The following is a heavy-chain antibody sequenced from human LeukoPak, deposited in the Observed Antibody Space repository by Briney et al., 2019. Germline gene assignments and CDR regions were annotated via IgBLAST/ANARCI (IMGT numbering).Heavy chain of an antibody. CDR1: GFTFSSYW. CDR2: INGDGR. D-gene: IGHD3-9*01. Sequence: GGSLRLSCVASGFTFSSYWMHWVRQDPRKGLVWVSRINGDGRNYADSVRGRFTISRDNAKNTLYLQMNTLRVEDTAVYYCTRDLMDYDVSTGLHHYYMDVWGQGTTVTVSS. J-gene: IGHJ6*02. CDR3: TRDLMDYDVSTGLHHYYMDV. V-gene: IGHV3-74*01.